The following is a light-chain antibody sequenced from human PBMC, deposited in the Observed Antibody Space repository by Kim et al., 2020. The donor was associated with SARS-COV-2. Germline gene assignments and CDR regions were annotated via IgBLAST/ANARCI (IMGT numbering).Light chain of an antibody. Sequence: GQRVTISCAGSAFNIGSNYVHWYQQLPGTAPTLLMYMNNPRPSGVPDRFSGSKSGTSASLAISGLRSEDAADYYCATWDDSLRGPVFGGGTKLTVL. CDR2: MNN. CDR3: ATWDDSLRGPV. CDR1: AFNIGSNY. V-gene: IGLV1-47*01. J-gene: IGLJ3*02.